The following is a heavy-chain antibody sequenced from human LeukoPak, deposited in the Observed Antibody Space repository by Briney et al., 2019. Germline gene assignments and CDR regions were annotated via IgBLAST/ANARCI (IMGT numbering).Heavy chain of an antibody. V-gene: IGHV1-46*01. CDR1: GYTFTSYY. CDR3: ARDSGRWIPAYYMDV. J-gene: IGHJ6*03. D-gene: IGHD5-24*01. CDR2: INPSGGST. Sequence: GSVKVSCKASGYTFTSYYMHWVRQAPGQGLEWMGIINPSGGSTSYAQKFQGRVTMTRDTSTSTVYMELSSLRSEDTAVYYCARDSGRWIPAYYMDVWGKGTTVTVSS.